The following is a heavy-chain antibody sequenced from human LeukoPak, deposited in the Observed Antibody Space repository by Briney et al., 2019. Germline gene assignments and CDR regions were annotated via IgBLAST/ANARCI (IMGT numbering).Heavy chain of an antibody. V-gene: IGHV3-30-3*01. J-gene: IGHJ6*02. Sequence: GGSLRLSRAASGFTFSSYAMHWVRQAPGKGLEWVAVISYDGSNKYYADSVKGRFTISRDNSKNTLYLQMNSLRAEDTAVYYCARGDSSSWYAYGYYYGMDVWGQGTTVTVSS. D-gene: IGHD6-13*01. CDR2: ISYDGSNK. CDR3: ARGDSSSWYAYGYYYGMDV. CDR1: GFTFSSYA.